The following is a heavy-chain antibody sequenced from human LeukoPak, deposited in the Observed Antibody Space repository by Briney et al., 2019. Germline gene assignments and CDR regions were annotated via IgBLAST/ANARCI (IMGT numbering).Heavy chain of an antibody. V-gene: IGHV4-34*01. J-gene: IGHJ4*02. CDR3: ARGTHDTQNKPVGATDFDY. D-gene: IGHD1-26*01. Sequence: SETLSLTCAVYGGSFSGYYWSWIRQPPGKGLEWSGEINHSGSTNYNPSLKSRVTISVDASKNQFSLKLSSVTAADTAVYYCARGTHDTQNKPVGATDFDYWGQGTLVTVSS. CDR1: GGSFSGYY. CDR2: INHSGST.